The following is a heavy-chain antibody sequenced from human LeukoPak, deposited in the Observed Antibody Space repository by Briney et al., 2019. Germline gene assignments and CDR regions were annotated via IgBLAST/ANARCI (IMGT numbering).Heavy chain of an antibody. J-gene: IGHJ6*04. D-gene: IGHD1-1*01. CDR3: ARGLSTTPPGGY. Sequence: SETLSLTCTVYRESLSGYYWSCIRQPPGKGLECIGEINHSGSTNYNPSLKSRFTISVDTSKNQVSLKLNSATDADTAVYYCARGLSTTPPGGYCGKGTTVTVSS. CDR2: INHSGST. V-gene: IGHV4-34*01. CDR1: RESLSGYY.